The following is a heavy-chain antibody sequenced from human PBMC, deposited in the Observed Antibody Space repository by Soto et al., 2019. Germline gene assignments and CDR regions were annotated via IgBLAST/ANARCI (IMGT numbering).Heavy chain of an antibody. CDR1: GVTFSSYG. V-gene: IGHV3-33*01. J-gene: IGHJ6*02. CDR3: ARFGKPGVYYYYGMDV. Sequence: PGGSLRLSCAASGVTFSSYGMHWVRQAPGKGLEWVAVIWYDGSNKYYADSVKGRFTISRDNSKNTLYLQMNSLRAEDTAVYYCARFGKPGVYYYYGMDVWGQGTTVTVSS. CDR2: IWYDGSNK. D-gene: IGHD3-10*01.